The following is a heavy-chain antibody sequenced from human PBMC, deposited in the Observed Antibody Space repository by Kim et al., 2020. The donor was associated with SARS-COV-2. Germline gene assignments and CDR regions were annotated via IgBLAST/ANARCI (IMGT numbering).Heavy chain of an antibody. V-gene: IGHV4-39*07. J-gene: IGHJ4*02. Sequence: TYSTPSLKSRVTISVDTSKNQCSLKLSSVTAADTAVYYCARVVGMYYFDYWGQGTLVTVSS. CDR2: T. D-gene: IGHD1-26*01. CDR3: ARVVGMYYFDY.